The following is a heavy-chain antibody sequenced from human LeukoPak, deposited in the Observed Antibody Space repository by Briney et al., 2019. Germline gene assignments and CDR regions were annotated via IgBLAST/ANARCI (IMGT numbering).Heavy chain of an antibody. Sequence: GGSLRLSCAASGFTFSSYWMHWVRQAPGKGLVWVSRINTDGSSTSYADSVKGRFTISRDNAKNTLYLQMNSLRAEDTAVYYCARVSSSSWWALDYWGQGALVTVSS. J-gene: IGHJ4*02. D-gene: IGHD6-13*01. CDR1: GFTFSSYW. V-gene: IGHV3-74*01. CDR3: ARVSSSSWWALDY. CDR2: INTDGSST.